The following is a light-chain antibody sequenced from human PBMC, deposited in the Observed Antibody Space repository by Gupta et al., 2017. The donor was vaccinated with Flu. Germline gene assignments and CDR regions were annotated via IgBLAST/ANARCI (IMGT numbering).Light chain of an antibody. CDR2: RNN. V-gene: IGLV10-54*04. Sequence: QAGLTQPPSVSKGLRQTATLTCTGNSNNVGNQGVTWLQQHQGHPPRLLSYRNNNRPSTISERFSASRSGNTASLTITGLQPEDEADYYCSAWDISLNVWVFDGGTKLTVL. CDR1: SNNVGNQG. J-gene: IGLJ3*02. CDR3: SAWDISLNVWV.